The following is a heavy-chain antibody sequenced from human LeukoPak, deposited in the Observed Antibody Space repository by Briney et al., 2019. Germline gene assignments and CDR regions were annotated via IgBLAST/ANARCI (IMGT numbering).Heavy chain of an antibody. CDR2: IKSKTDGGTT. CDR3: TSDVSSPTTVVTPNLDY. Sequence: GGSLRLSCAGSGFTLSSNWMHWVRQAPGKGLEWVGRIKSKTDGGTTDYAAPVKGRFTISRDDSKNTLYLQMNSLKTEDTAVYYCTSDVSSPTTVVTPNLDYWGQGTLVTVSS. D-gene: IGHD4-23*01. J-gene: IGHJ4*02. V-gene: IGHV3-15*01. CDR1: GFTLSSNW.